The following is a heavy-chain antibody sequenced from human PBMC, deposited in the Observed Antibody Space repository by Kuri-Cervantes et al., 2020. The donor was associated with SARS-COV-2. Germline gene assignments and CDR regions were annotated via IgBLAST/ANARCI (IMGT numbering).Heavy chain of an antibody. J-gene: IGHJ4*02. D-gene: IGHD2-21*01. CDR2: IKQDDTEY. Sequence: GESLKISCAASGFSFSTYWMNWVRQAPGKGLEWVANIKQDDTEYYYVDSVRGRFTISRDNAKNSMYLQMNSLRAEDTAVYYCANSYGMGVLVDWGQGILVTVSS. V-gene: IGHV3-7*03. CDR1: GFSFSTYW. CDR3: ANSYGMGVLVD.